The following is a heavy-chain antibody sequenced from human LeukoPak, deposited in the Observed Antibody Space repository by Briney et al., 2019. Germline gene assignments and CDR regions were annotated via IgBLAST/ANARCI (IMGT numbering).Heavy chain of an antibody. CDR3: AREETYYYDSSGHYHFDY. Sequence: PGRSLRLSCAASAFTFSSYGVNWVRQAPGKGLEWVSSISSSSSYIYYADSVKGRFTISRDNAKNSLYLQMNSLRAEDTAVYYCAREETYYYDSSGHYHFDYWGQGTLVTVSS. V-gene: IGHV3-21*01. D-gene: IGHD3-22*01. CDR1: AFTFSSYG. CDR2: ISSSSSYI. J-gene: IGHJ4*02.